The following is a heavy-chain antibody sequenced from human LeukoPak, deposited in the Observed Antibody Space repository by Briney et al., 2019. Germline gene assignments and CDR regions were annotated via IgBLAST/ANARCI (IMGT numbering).Heavy chain of an antibody. V-gene: IGHV3-23*01. CDR1: GFTFSNYA. CDR2: ISGNGGST. D-gene: IGHD2-15*01. Sequence: GGSLRLSCEVSGFTFSNYAVSWVRQAPGKGLEWVSVISGNGGSTYYADSVKGRFTISRDNSKNTLYLHMRSLRAEDTAVYYCAKDVIAYCSAGSCGAFDYWGQGTPVTVSS. CDR3: AKDVIAYCSAGSCGAFDY. J-gene: IGHJ4*02.